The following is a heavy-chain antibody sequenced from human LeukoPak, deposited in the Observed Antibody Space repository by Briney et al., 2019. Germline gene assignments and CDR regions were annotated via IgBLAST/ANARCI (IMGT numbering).Heavy chain of an antibody. CDR3: TSWGDTTAEYFQR. CDR2: INPDGRDT. V-gene: IGHV3-7*01. Sequence: GGSLRLSCVVSGFTFNRCWMNWVRQAPGKGLEWVAHINPDGRDTYYVDSVKGRFTTSRDNAQNSMYLQMNSLRVEDTAVYYCTSWGDTTAEYFQRWGQGTLVTVSS. CDR1: GFTFNRCW. J-gene: IGHJ1*01. D-gene: IGHD2-21*02.